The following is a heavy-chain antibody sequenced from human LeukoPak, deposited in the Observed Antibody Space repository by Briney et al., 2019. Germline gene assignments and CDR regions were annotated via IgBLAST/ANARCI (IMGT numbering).Heavy chain of an antibody. D-gene: IGHD5-24*01. CDR1: GFTFSSYA. CDR3: AKDGYSPFDY. V-gene: IGHV3-30*04. J-gene: IGHJ4*02. CDR2: ISYDGSNK. Sequence: GGSLRLSCAASGFTFSSYAMHWVRQAPGKGLEWVAVISYDGSNKYYADSVKGRFTISRDNSKNTLYLQMNSLRAEDTAVYYCAKDGYSPFDYWGQGTLVTVSS.